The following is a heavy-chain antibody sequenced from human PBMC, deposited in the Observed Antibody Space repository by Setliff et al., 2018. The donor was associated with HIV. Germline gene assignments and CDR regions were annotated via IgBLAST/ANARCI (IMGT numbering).Heavy chain of an antibody. V-gene: IGHV1-46*03. CDR1: GYTFTSYY. Sequence: ASVKVSCKASGYTFTSYYMHWVRQAPGQGLEWMGIINPSGGSTSYAQKFQDRITMTSDTSTSTVYMELSSLRSDDTAMYYCARRAGTPNYYYYYMDVWGNGTTVTVSS. CDR2: INPSGGST. J-gene: IGHJ6*03. D-gene: IGHD2-15*01. CDR3: ARRAGTPNYYYYYMDV.